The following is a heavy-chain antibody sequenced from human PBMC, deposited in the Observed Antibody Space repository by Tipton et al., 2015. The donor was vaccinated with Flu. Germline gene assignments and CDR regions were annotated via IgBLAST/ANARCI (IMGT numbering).Heavy chain of an antibody. CDR2: IHYSGSP. CDR3: ARRDYSNYVSDPKNWFDP. V-gene: IGHV4-38-2*02. D-gene: IGHD4-11*01. Sequence: LRLSCTVSGGSMRRDYFLAWIRQAPGKGLEWIGNIHYSGSPHYNPSLKSRVTITVDTSKNQFSLRLSSMTAADTAVYYCARRDYSNYVSDPKNWFDPWGQGTLVTVSS. CDR1: GGSMRRDYF. J-gene: IGHJ5*02.